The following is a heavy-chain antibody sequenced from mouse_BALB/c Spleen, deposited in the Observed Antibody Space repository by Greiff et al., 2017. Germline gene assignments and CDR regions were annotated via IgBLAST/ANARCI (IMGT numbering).Heavy chain of an antibody. J-gene: IGHJ2*01. CDR2: INSNGGST. CDR3: ARDEGYFDY. CDR1: GFTFSSYG. V-gene: IGHV5-6-3*01. Sequence: DVKLVESGGGLVQPGGSLKLSCAASGFTFSSYGMSWVRQTPDKRLELVATINSNGGSTYYPDSVKGRFTISRDNAKNTLYLQMSSLKSEDTAMYYCARDEGYFDYWGQGTTLTVSS.